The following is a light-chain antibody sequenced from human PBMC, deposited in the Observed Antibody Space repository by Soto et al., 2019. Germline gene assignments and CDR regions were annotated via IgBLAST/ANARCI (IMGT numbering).Light chain of an antibody. CDR3: QQSYSSPWT. CDR2: AAS. CDR1: QTITNY. V-gene: IGKV1-39*01. J-gene: IGKJ1*01. Sequence: DIQMTQSPSSLSASVGDRVTITCRASQTITNYLNWYQQKPGKAPQLLIYAASTLLSGVPSRFTGGGSRTDFTLTIDSLQPEAFATYFCQQSYSSPWTFGQGTKVEI.